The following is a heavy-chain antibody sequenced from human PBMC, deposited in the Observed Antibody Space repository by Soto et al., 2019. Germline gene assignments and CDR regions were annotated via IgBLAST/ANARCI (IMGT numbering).Heavy chain of an antibody. Sequence: EVHLVQSGGGLVQPGGSLKLSCAASGFIFSGSAMHWVRQASGKGLEWVGRIGRKANNYATEYAASVEGRFTISRDESKTTTFLLMNSLKSDDTAVYFCVRHRLVVSPLDHWGQGTLVTVSS. CDR2: IGRKANNYAT. CDR1: GFIFSGSA. CDR3: VRHRLVVSPLDH. V-gene: IGHV3-73*02. J-gene: IGHJ4*02. D-gene: IGHD6-19*01.